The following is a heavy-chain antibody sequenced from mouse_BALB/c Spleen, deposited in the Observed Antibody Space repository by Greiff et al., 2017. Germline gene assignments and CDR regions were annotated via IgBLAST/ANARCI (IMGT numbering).Heavy chain of an antibody. CDR3: ARSGTTGVATRD. D-gene: IGHD1-1*01. CDR2: INPSTGYT. J-gene: IGHJ3*01. Sequence: QVQLQQSGAELAKPGASVKMSCKASGYTFTSYWMHWVKQRPGQGLEWIGYINPSTGYTEYNQKFKDKATLTADKSSRTAYMQLSSLTSEGSVVYYSARSGTTGVATRDRGQGGLVTVSA. V-gene: IGHV1-7*01. CDR1: GYTFTSYW.